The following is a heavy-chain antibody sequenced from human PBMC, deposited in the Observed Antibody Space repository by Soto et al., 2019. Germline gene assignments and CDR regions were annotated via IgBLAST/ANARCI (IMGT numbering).Heavy chain of an antibody. CDR2: ITATGDRT. J-gene: IGHJ4*02. CDR1: GFSFSSYS. CDR3: ATMNGYFEY. D-gene: IGHD3-22*01. Sequence: XGSLILSCEDAGFSFSSYSMSWVRQTPGKGLEWVAAITATGDRTYYADSVTGRFTISRDNSKKTHYLQMTSLRAEDTAMYYCATMNGYFEYWGQGNPVTVSS. V-gene: IGHV3-23*01.